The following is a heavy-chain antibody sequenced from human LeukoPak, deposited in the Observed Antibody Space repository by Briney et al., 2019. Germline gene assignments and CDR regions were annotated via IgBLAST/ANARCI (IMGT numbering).Heavy chain of an antibody. J-gene: IGHJ4*02. D-gene: IGHD5-24*01. CDR1: GFTFSSYG. Sequence: GGSLRLSRAASGFTFSSYGMHWVRQAPGKGLEWVAFIRYDGSNKYYADSVKGRFTISRDNSKNTLYLQMNSLRAEDTAVYYCAKDKSWLPYFDYWGQGTLVTVSS. CDR2: IRYDGSNK. V-gene: IGHV3-30*02. CDR3: AKDKSWLPYFDY.